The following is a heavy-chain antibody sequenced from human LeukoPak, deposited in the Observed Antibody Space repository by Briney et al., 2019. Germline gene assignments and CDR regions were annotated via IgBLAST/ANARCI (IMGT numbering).Heavy chain of an antibody. CDR1: GFTFSNYA. CDR2: IGGRGGST. V-gene: IGHV3-23*01. J-gene: IGHJ3*01. Sequence: PGGSLRLSCAASGFTFSNYAMTWVRQAPGKGLEWVSGIGGRGGSTYYADSVKGRFTISTDNSKNTLYLQMNSLRAEDTAVYYCVRVRDGHRGAFDVWGQGTMVTVSS. CDR3: VRVRDGHRGAFDV. D-gene: IGHD5-24*01.